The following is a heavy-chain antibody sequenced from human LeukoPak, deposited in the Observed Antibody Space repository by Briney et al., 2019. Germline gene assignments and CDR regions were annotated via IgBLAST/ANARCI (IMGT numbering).Heavy chain of an antibody. J-gene: IGHJ5*02. V-gene: IGHV4-39*01. Sequence: PSETLSLTCTVSGGSISSSSYYWGWIRQPPRKGLEWIGSIYYSGSTYYNPSLKSRVTISVDTSKNQFSLKLSSVTAADTAVYYCARRYSSSWYWFDPWGQGTLVTVSS. CDR3: ARRYSSSWYWFDP. D-gene: IGHD6-13*01. CDR1: GGSISSSSYY. CDR2: IYYSGST.